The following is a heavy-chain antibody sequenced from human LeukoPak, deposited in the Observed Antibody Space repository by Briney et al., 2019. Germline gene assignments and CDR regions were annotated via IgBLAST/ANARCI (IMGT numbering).Heavy chain of an antibody. CDR2: IYYSGST. Sequence: SETLSLTCTVSGGSISSSSYYWGWIRQPPGKGLEWIGSIYYSGSTYYNPSLKSRVTISVDTSKNQFSLKLSSVTAADTAVYYCARHYYGSGSYYNLPLFDYWGQGTLVTVSS. V-gene: IGHV4-39*01. J-gene: IGHJ4*02. CDR1: GGSISSSSYY. D-gene: IGHD3-10*01. CDR3: ARHYYGSGSYYNLPLFDY.